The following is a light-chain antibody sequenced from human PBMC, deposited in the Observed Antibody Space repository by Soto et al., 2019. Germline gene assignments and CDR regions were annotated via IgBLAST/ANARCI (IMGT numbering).Light chain of an antibody. Sequence: QSALTQPASVSGSPGQSITISCTGTSSDVGGYNYVSWYQHHPGKAPKLLIYDVSNRPSGISNRFYGSKSDNTASLTISGLQPEDEADYYCSSYTARNTGKIVFGSGTKVTVL. CDR2: DVS. J-gene: IGLJ1*01. V-gene: IGLV2-14*03. CDR3: SSYTARNTGKIV. CDR1: SSDVGGYNY.